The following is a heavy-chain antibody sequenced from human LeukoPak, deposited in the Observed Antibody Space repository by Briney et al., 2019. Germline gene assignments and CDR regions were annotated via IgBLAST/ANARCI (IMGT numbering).Heavy chain of an antibody. V-gene: IGHV3-30*02. Sequence: GGSLRLSCAASGFNFNIYGMDWGRQAPGKGLEWVASIRTDGSNKYYPDSVKGRFTISRDNSKNTLYLQMSSLRAEDTAMYYCAKAPSPYDSGAYYYVSWGQGTLVTVSS. CDR2: IRTDGSNK. J-gene: IGHJ5*02. D-gene: IGHD3-22*01. CDR1: GFNFNIYG. CDR3: AKAPSPYDSGAYYYVS.